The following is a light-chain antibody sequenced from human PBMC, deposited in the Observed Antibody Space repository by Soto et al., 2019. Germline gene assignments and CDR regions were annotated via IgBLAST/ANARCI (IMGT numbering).Light chain of an antibody. CDR1: SSNIGTYY. J-gene: IGLJ3*02. CDR3: ATWDDSLSGPV. CDR2: SND. V-gene: IGLV1-47*02. Sequence: QLVLTQPPSASGTPGQRVTISCSGSSSNIGTYYIHWYKQLPGTAPKTLIHSNDQRPSGVPDRISGSKSGTSASLAISGLRSEDEADYYCATWDDSLSGPVFGGGTKVTVL.